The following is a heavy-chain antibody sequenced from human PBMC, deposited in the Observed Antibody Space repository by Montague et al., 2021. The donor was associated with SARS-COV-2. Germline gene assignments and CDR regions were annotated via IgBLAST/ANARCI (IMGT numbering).Heavy chain of an antibody. CDR1: SSSFLPYY. D-gene: IGHD2-2*01. CDR2: VNLSGNA. CDR3: TREGYQVLRSDYYYYGMDV. J-gene: IGHJ6*02. V-gene: IGHV4-34*01. Sequence: SETLSLTCAVNSSSFLPYYWSWIRQPPGGGLEWIGEVNLSGNAFYTSSLNSRVTISLSTSSSQFSLRLTSVTAAATAVYYCTREGYQVLRSDYYYYGMDVWGQGTTVTVSS.